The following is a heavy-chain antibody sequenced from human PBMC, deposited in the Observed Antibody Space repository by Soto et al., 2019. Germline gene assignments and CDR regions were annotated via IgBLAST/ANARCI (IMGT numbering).Heavy chain of an antibody. CDR3: ARELKSYSSGSSLNYYYYYMDV. CDR2: ISAYNGNT. V-gene: IGHV1-18*01. CDR1: GYTFTRYG. D-gene: IGHD3-10*01. Sequence: ASVKVSCKASGYTFTRYGISWVRQATEQGLEWMRWISAYNGNTNYAQKLQGRVTMTTDTSTSTAYMELRSLRSDDTAVYYCARELKSYSSGSSLNYYYYYMDVWGKGTTVTV. J-gene: IGHJ6*03.